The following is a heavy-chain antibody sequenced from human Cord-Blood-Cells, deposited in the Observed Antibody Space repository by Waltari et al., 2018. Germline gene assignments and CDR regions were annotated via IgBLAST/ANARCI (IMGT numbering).Heavy chain of an antibody. J-gene: IGHJ4*02. V-gene: IGHV3-30-3*01. CDR2: ISYDGSNK. CDR3: ANSGYSSSWPFDY. Sequence: QVQLVASGGGVVQPGRSLRLSCAASGFTFSSYAMHWVRQAPGKGLEWVAVISYDGSNKYYADSVKGRFTISRDNSKNTLYLQMNSLRAEDTAVYYCANSGYSSSWPFDYWGQGTLVTVSS. D-gene: IGHD6-13*01. CDR1: GFTFSSYA.